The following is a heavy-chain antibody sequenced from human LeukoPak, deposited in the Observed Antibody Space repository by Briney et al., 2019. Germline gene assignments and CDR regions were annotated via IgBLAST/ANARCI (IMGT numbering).Heavy chain of an antibody. CDR1: GFTFSNYA. J-gene: IGHJ5*02. V-gene: IGHV3-64*05. D-gene: IGHD6-19*01. CDR2: ISSNGGRT. Sequence: GGSLRLSCSVSGFTFSNYAMHWVRQAPGKGLEYVSGISSNGGRTYYADSVKGRFTISRDNSKNTMYVQMSTLRVEDTAVYYCARDDSSGWYLGWFDPWGQGTLVTVSS. CDR3: ARDDSSGWYLGWFDP.